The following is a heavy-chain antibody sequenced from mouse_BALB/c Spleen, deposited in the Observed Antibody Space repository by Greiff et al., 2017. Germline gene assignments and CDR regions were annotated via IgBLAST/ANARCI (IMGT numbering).Heavy chain of an antibody. CDR2: ISYSGST. D-gene: IGHD2-3*01. CDR1: GYSITSDYA. Sequence: EVKLQESGPGLVKPSQSLSLTCTVTGYSITSDYAWNWIRQFPGNKLEWMGYISYSGSTSYNPSLKSRISITRDTSKNQFFLQLNSVTTEDTATYYCARWLLPYYAMDYWGQGTSVTVSS. J-gene: IGHJ4*01. CDR3: ARWLLPYYAMDY. V-gene: IGHV3-2*02.